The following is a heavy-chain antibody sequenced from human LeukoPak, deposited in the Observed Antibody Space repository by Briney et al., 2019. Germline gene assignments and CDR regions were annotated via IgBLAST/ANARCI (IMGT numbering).Heavy chain of an antibody. CDR1: GGSISSYY. CDR2: IHYSGNT. J-gene: IGHJ4*02. CDR3: ARVGNWNYALVNYYFDY. D-gene: IGHD1-20*01. Sequence: PETLSLTCTVSGGSISSYYWIWMRQPPGKGLEWIGSIHYSGNTNYNPSLKSRVTISVDTSKNQFSLKLTSVTAADTAVYYCARVGNWNYALVNYYFDYWGQGTLVTVSS. V-gene: IGHV4-59*01.